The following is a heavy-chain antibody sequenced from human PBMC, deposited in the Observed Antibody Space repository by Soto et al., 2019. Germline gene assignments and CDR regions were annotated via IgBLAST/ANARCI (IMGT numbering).Heavy chain of an antibody. J-gene: IGHJ4*02. CDR1: GGSINNYY. CDR3: ARTGGSYSDY. V-gene: IGHV4-59*01. D-gene: IGHD1-1*01. Sequence: SETLSLTCTVSGGSINNYYWTWIRQPPGKGLEWLGYIFYSGNTNYNPSLKSRVTISVDTSKNQFSLNLSSVTAADTAVYYCARTGGSYSDYRGQGTLVSVSA. CDR2: IFYSGNT.